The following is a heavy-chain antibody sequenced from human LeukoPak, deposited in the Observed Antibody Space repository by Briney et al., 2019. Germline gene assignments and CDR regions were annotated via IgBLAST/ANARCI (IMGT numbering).Heavy chain of an antibody. CDR3: ARDYSLNDFDY. CDR2: INPYNGYT. Sequence: ASVKVSCKSSGYTFTDHFIHWVRQAPGQGLEWVGEINPYNGYTKYAWRLQGRVTITRDTPISTAFMEVSRLTSDDTAVYYCARDYSLNDFDYWGQGTLVTVAS. V-gene: IGHV1-2*02. J-gene: IGHJ4*02. D-gene: IGHD1-1*01. CDR1: GYTFTDHF.